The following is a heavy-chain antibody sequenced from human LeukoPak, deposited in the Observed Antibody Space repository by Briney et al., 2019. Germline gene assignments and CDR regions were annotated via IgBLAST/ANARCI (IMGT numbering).Heavy chain of an antibody. V-gene: IGHV3-23*01. D-gene: IGHD5-12*01. Sequence: PGGSLRLSCAASGFTFSSYWMHWVRQAPGKGLVWVSTISRSGGSTYYADSVKGRFTMSRDNSKNTLYLQMNSLRAEDTAVYYCAHLVALDYWGQGTLVTVSS. CDR2: ISRSGGST. CDR1: GFTFSSYW. J-gene: IGHJ4*02. CDR3: AHLVALDY.